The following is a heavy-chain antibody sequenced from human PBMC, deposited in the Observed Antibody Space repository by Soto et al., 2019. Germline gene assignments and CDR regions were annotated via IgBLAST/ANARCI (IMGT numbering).Heavy chain of an antibody. CDR2: IYPWYSDT. D-gene: IGHD3-22*01. J-gene: IGHJ2*01. CDR3: AXSLYYDGTTQSLGWYFDL. Sequence: LGESLKISCKGSGYIFTSNWIVWVLQLPGKGLDCIGIIYPWYSDTRYSPSFQGQFTISGDNSISAWYVQWSSVKASEVAMYYFAXSLYYDGTTQSLGWYFDLWGRGTLVTVSS. V-gene: IGHV5-51*01. CDR1: GYIFTSNW.